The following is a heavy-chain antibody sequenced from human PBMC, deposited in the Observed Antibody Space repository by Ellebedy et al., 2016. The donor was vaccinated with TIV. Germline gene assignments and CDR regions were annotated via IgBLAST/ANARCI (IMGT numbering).Heavy chain of an antibody. CDR3: ARDLHCSSTSCQYYYYYGMDV. CDR2: ISSSSSTI. D-gene: IGHD2-2*01. Sequence: GESLKISXAASGFTFSSYSMNWVRQAPGKGLEWVSYISSSSSTIYYADSVKGRFTISRDNAKNSLYLQMNSLRDEDTAVYYCARDLHCSSTSCQYYYYYGMDVWGQGTTVTVSS. V-gene: IGHV3-48*02. CDR1: GFTFSSYS. J-gene: IGHJ6*02.